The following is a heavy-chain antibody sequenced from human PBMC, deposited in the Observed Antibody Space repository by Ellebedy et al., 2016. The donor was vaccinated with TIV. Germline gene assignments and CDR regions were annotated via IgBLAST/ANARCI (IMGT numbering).Heavy chain of an antibody. CDR1: GFTFSSYW. CDR2: MKGDGSSV. J-gene: IGHJ5*02. D-gene: IGHD6-19*01. Sequence: GESLKISCAASGFTFSSYWMYWVRQAPGKGLEWVSRMKGDGSSVTYADSVKGRFTISSDNAKNMLYLQMNSLRDEDTAVYYCARDRIAVADNWFDPWGQGTLVTVSS. V-gene: IGHV3-74*01. CDR3: ARDRIAVADNWFDP.